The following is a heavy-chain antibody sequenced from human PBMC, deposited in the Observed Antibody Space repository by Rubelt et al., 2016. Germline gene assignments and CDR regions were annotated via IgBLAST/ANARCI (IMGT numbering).Heavy chain of an antibody. Sequence: GYTFTGYNMHWVRQAPGQGLEWMGRINPNSGDTNYAQKFQGRVTMTRDTSISTAYMELSGLRSDDTALYYCARDGRFASRPGSPWGQGTLVTVSS. D-gene: IGHD3-3*01. CDR3: ARDGRFASRPGSP. J-gene: IGHJ4*02. V-gene: IGHV1-2*06. CDR1: GYTFTGYN. CDR2: INPNSGDT.